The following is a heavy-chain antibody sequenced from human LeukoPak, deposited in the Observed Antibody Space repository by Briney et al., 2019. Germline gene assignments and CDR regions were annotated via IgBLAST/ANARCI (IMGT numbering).Heavy chain of an antibody. CDR2: ISNDGNNK. CDR1: GFSFNSYP. J-gene: IGHJ4*02. D-gene: IGHD6-6*01. V-gene: IGHV3-30*04. Sequence: GRSLRLSCAASGFSFNSYPMHWVRQAPGKGLEWVAVISNDGNNKYYADSVKGRFTISRDNSNNTLSLQMNGLRVEDTAVYYCARLAWGFSSSQYFDYWGQGTLVTVSS. CDR3: ARLAWGFSSSQYFDY.